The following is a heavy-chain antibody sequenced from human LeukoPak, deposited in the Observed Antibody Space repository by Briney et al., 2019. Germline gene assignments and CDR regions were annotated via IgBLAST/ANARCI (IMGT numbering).Heavy chain of an antibody. Sequence: KPSETLSLTCTVSGYSISSGYYWGWSRQPPGKGLEWIGSIYHGGSTYYNPSLKSRGTISVDTSKNQFSLKLSSVTAADTAVYYCARAIGITGTTSFDYWGQGTLVTVSS. CDR2: IYHGGST. CDR1: GYSISSGYY. V-gene: IGHV4-38-2*02. D-gene: IGHD1-7*01. CDR3: ARAIGITGTTSFDY. J-gene: IGHJ4*02.